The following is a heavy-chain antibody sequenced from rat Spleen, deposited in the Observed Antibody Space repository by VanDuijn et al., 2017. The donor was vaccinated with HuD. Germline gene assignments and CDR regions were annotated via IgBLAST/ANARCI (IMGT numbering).Heavy chain of an antibody. CDR2: IWTGGST. V-gene: IGHV2-43*01. D-gene: IGHD4-1*01. CDR3: VRDGGGLGY. CDR1: GFSLTSYH. J-gene: IGHJ2*01. Sequence: QVQLKESGPGLVQPSQTLSLTCTVSGFSLTSYHVSWVRQPPGKGLEWMGVIWTGGSTTYNSLLKSRLSISRDTSKSQVFLKMNRLQGEDTASYYCVRDGGGLGYWGQGVMVTVSS.